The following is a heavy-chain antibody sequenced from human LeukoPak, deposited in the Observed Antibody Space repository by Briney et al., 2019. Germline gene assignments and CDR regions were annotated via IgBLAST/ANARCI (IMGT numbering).Heavy chain of an antibody. D-gene: IGHD4-23*01. Sequence: PSETLSLTCTVSGGSISSYYWSWIRQPPGKGLEWIGYIYYSGSTNYNPSLKSRVTISVDTSKNQFSLKLSSVTAADTAVYYCARDPAAVDYGGKGAFDYWGQGTLVTVSS. CDR2: IYYSGST. CDR3: ARDPAAVDYGGKGAFDY. J-gene: IGHJ4*02. V-gene: IGHV4-59*01. CDR1: GGSISSYY.